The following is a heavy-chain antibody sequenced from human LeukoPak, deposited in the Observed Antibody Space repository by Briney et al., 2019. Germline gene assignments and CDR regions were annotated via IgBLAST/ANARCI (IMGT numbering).Heavy chain of an antibody. CDR3: ARDGTPIYSSGWNYMDV. CDR2: INHSGST. V-gene: IGHV4-34*01. CDR1: GGSFSGYY. J-gene: IGHJ6*03. D-gene: IGHD6-25*01. Sequence: SETLSLTCAVYGGSFSGYYWSWIRQPPGKGLEWIGEINHSGSTNYNPSLKSRVTISVDTSKNQFSLKLSSVTAADTAVYYCARDGTPIYSSGWNYMDVWGKGTTVTISS.